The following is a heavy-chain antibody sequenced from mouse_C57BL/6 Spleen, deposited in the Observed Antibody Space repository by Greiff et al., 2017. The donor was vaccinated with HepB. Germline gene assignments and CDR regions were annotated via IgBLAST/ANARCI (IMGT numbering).Heavy chain of an antibody. CDR3: ARHYGSSYGYFDY. J-gene: IGHJ2*01. D-gene: IGHD1-1*01. V-gene: IGHV1-69*01. CDR1: GYTFTSYW. CDR2: IDPSDSYT. Sequence: QVQLKQPGAELVMPGASVKLSCKASGYTFTSYWMHWVKQRPGQGLEWIGEIDPSDSYTNYNQKFKGKSTLTVDKSSSAAYMQLSSLTSEDSAVYYCARHYGSSYGYFDYWGQGTTLTVSS.